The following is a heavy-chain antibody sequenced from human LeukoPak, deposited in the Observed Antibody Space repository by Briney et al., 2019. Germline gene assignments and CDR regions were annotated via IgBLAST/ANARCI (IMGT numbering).Heavy chain of an antibody. Sequence: GASVKVSCKASGYTFTNYWIQWVRQAPGQGLEWVALINPNDGSTTYAHKFQGRVTMTRDTSTSTVYMDLSSLTSEDTAVYYCARGVTNWFDPWGQGTLVTVSS. CDR2: INPNDGST. D-gene: IGHD2-21*02. J-gene: IGHJ5*02. CDR3: ARGVTNWFDP. CDR1: GYTFTNYW. V-gene: IGHV1-46*01.